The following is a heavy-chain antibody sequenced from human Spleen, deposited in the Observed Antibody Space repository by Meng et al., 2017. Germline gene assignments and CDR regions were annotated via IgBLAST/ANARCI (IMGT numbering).Heavy chain of an antibody. D-gene: IGHD1-7*01. J-gene: IGHJ1*01. Sequence: QGHLHKWGAGLFKPSGTLYPTCAVYGGSFSGYYWSWIRQPPGKGLEWIGEINHSGSTNYNPSLKSRVTISVDTSKNQFSLKLSSVTAADTAVYYCARGPWLNWNYPAYFQHWGQGTLVTVSS. CDR2: INHSGST. CDR1: GGSFSGYY. V-gene: IGHV4-34*01. CDR3: ARGPWLNWNYPAYFQH.